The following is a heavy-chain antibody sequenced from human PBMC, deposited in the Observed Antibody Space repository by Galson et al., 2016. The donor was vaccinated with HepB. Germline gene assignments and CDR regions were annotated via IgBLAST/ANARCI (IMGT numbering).Heavy chain of an antibody. V-gene: IGHV3-9*01. J-gene: IGHJ1*01. D-gene: IGHD3-22*01. CDR3: ANGRGYYDSSGYYFQH. CDR1: GFTFDDYA. CDR2: ISWNSGSI. Sequence: SLRLSCAASGFTFDDYAMHWVRQAPGKGLEWVSGISWNSGSIGYADSVKGRFTISRDNAENSLYLQMNSLRAEDTALYYCANGRGYYDSSGYYFQHWGQGTLATVSS.